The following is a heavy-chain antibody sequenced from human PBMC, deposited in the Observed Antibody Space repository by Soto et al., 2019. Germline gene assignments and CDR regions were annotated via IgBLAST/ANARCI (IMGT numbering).Heavy chain of an antibody. CDR3: AKETYYYYGMDV. CDR1: GFTFSSST. V-gene: IGHV3-23*01. J-gene: IGHJ6*02. CDR2: IIDSGGYT. Sequence: GGSLRLSCAASGFTFSSSTMSWVRQAPGKGLEWVSAIIDSGGYTYYADSVKGRFTISRDNSKNTPYLQMNSLRAEDTALYYCAKETYYYYGMDVWGQGTTVTVSS.